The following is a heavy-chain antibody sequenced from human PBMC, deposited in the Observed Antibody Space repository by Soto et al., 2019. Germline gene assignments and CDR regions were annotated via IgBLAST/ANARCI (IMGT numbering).Heavy chain of an antibody. CDR1: GGSVSSGAYY. J-gene: IGHJ4*02. D-gene: IGHD2-15*01. V-gene: IGHV4-61*08. CDR3: ARVKCTGGSCDKPFDY. Sequence: PSETLSLTCTVSGGSVSSGAYYWSWIRQPPGKGLEWIGYVSYSGSTSYNSSLKSRVTISVDTSKNQFSLKLSSVTAADTAVYYCARVKCTGGSCDKPFDYWGQGTLVTVSS. CDR2: VSYSGST.